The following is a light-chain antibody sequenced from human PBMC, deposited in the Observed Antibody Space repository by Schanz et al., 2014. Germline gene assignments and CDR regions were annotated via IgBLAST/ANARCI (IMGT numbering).Light chain of an antibody. J-gene: IGLJ3*02. V-gene: IGLV2-8*01. Sequence: QSALTQPPSASGSPGQSVTISCTGTSSDVGGYDYVSWYQQHPGKAPKLMIYEVGKRPSGVPDRFSGSKSGNTASLAITGLQAEDEADYYCQSYDSSLSGWVFGGGTKLTVL. CDR2: EVG. CDR1: SSDVGGYDY. CDR3: QSYDSSLSGWV.